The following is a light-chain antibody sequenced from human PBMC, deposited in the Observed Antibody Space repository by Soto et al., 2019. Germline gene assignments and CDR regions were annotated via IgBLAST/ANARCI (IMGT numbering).Light chain of an antibody. CDR3: QQYNSHSPT. Sequence: DIQMTQSPSTLSASVGDRVTITCRASQSLTIGLAWYQQKPGKAPKLLIYYAPSLNSGVPPRFSGSGSGTEFTLTINSLQPDDFATYYCQQYNSHSPTFGQGTKVEIK. CDR2: YAP. CDR1: QSLTIG. V-gene: IGKV1-5*01. J-gene: IGKJ1*01.